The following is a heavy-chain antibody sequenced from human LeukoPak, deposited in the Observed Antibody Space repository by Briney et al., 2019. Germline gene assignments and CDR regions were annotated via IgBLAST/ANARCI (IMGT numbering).Heavy chain of an antibody. D-gene: IGHD2-2*01. CDR3: ARAPDIVVVPVDY. CDR2: ISAYNGNT. V-gene: IGHV1-18*01. Sequence: SVKVSCKASGGTFSSYAISWVRQAPGQGLEWMGWISAYNGNTNYAQKLQGRVTMTTDTSTSTAYMELRSLRSDDTAVYYCARAPDIVVVPVDYWGQGTLVTVSS. J-gene: IGHJ4*02. CDR1: GGTFSSYA.